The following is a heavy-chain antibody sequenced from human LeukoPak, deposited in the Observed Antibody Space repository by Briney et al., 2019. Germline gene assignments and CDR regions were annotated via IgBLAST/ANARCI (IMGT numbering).Heavy chain of an antibody. CDR3: AGLQSGLGYFYS. V-gene: IGHV4-4*07. Sequence: SEALSLTCTVSGGSLSTYHWIWIRQPAGKGLECIGRIYHSGTTNYNPPLTCRVTISVDTSKNRFSLSLNSVTAAAPAVSYCAGLQSGLGYFYSWGQGILVTVAS. J-gene: IGHJ4*02. CDR2: IYHSGTT. CDR1: GGSLSTYH.